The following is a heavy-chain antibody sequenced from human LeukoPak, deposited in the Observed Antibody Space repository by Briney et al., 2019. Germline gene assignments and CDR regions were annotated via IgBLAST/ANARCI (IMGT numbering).Heavy chain of an antibody. CDR2: IIPIFGTA. J-gene: IGHJ4*02. V-gene: IGHV1-69*13. CDR1: EGTFSSYA. Sequence: GASVKVSCKASEGTFSSYAISWVRQAPGQGLEWMGGIIPIFGTANYAQKFQGRVTITADESTSTAYMELSSLRSEDTAVYYCARDGGNDYGDYVLWGQGTLVTVSS. CDR3: ARDGGNDYGDYVL. D-gene: IGHD4-17*01.